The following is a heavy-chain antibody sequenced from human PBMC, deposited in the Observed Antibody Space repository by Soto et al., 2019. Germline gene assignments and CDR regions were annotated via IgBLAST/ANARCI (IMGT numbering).Heavy chain of an antibody. CDR2: IWSCGDIE. CDR3: ARWGESDSAGGLDV. J-gene: IGHJ6*01. D-gene: IGHD3-10*01. Sequence: QVQLVESGGDVVQPGRSLRLSCAASGFMFSGYGMHWVRQAPGKGLEWVAVIWSCGDIEYHAESVRGRFTISRDNFKNTLYLQMNSLRAEDTAVYFCARWGESDSAGGLDVWGQGTTVTVSS. CDR1: GFMFSGYG. V-gene: IGHV3-33*01.